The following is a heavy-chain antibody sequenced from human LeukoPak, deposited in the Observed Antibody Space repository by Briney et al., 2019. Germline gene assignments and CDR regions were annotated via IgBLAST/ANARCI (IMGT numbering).Heavy chain of an antibody. J-gene: IGHJ4*02. Sequence: PSETLSLTCTVSGCSISSSSYYWGWIRQPPGKGLEWIGSIYYSGSTYYNPSLKSRVTISVDTSKNQFSLKLSSVTAADTAVYYCARDYGGPPSYWGQGTLVTVSS. V-gene: IGHV4-39*01. CDR3: ARDYGGPPSY. D-gene: IGHD4-23*01. CDR1: GCSISSSSYY. CDR2: IYYSGST.